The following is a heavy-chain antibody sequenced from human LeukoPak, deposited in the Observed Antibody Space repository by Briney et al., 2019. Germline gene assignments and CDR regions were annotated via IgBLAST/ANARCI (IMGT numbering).Heavy chain of an antibody. J-gene: IGHJ4*02. CDR2: ISGSGGTNT. V-gene: IGHV3-23*01. D-gene: IGHD2-15*01. Sequence: GGSLRLSCAASGFIFSSYAMSWARRAPGKGLEWVSGISGSGGTNTYYADSVKGRFTISRDSSKNVLYLQMNSLRAEDTAVYYCAKRLIDSCGGSSCYSVDYWGQGTLVTVSS. CDR1: GFIFSSYA. CDR3: AKRLIDSCGGSSCYSVDY.